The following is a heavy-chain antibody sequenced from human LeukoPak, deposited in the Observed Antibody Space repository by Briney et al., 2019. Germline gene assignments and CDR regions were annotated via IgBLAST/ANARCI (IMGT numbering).Heavy chain of an antibody. Sequence: SETLSLTCAVSGGSISSSNWWSWVRQPPGKGLEWIGEIYHSGSTNYNPSLKSRVTISVDKSKNQFSLKLSSVTAADTAVYYCARDRSWGTKQLAYDAFDIWGQGTMVTVSS. D-gene: IGHD6-13*01. J-gene: IGHJ3*02. CDR1: GGSISSSNW. CDR3: ARDRSWGTKQLAYDAFDI. CDR2: IYHSGST. V-gene: IGHV4-4*02.